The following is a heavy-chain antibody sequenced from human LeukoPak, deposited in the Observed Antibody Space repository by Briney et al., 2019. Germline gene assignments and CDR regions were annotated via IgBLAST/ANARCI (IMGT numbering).Heavy chain of an antibody. D-gene: IGHD6-19*01. CDR3: AKWFPVAEYFDY. J-gene: IGHJ4*02. Sequence: GGSLRLSCVASGFTFSSYSMNWVRQAPGKGLEWVSAISGSGGSTYYADSVKGRFTISRDNSKNTLYLQMNSLRAEDTAVYYCAKWFPVAEYFDYWGQGTLVTVSS. CDR2: ISGSGGST. V-gene: IGHV3-23*01. CDR1: GFTFSSYS.